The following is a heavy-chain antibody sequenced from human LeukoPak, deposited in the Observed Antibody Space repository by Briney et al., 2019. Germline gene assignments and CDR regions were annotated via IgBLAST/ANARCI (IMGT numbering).Heavy chain of an antibody. CDR3: ARDRVIAARPAFYYYYYMDV. CDR1: GGSISSYY. V-gene: IGHV4-59*12. CDR2: IYHSGST. J-gene: IGHJ6*03. Sequence: SETLSLTCTVSGGSISSYYWSWIRQPPGKGLEWIGYIYHSGSTYYNPSLKSRVTISVDRSKNQFSLKLSSVTAADTAVYYCARDRVIAARPAFYYYYYMDVWGKGTTVTVSS. D-gene: IGHD6-6*01.